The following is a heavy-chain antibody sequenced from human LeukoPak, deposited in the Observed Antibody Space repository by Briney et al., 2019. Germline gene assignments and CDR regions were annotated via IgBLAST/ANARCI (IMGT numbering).Heavy chain of an antibody. D-gene: IGHD6-6*01. Sequence: ASVKVSCKASGYTFTNYGITWVRQAPGQGLEWMGWISAYNGNTNYAQNLQGRVTMTTDTSTSTVYMELSSLRSDDTAIYYCARVSYRSSSSDFDYWGQGTLVTVSP. CDR2: ISAYNGNT. CDR3: ARVSYRSSSSDFDY. CDR1: GYTFTNYG. J-gene: IGHJ4*02. V-gene: IGHV1-18*01.